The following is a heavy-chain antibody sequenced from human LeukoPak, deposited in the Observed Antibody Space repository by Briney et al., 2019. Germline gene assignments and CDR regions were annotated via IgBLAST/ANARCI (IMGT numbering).Heavy chain of an antibody. J-gene: IGHJ4*02. Sequence: PSQTLSLTCTVSGGSISSGSYYWSWIRQPAGKGLEWIGRIYTSESTNYNPSLKSRVTISVDTSKNQFSLKLSSVTAADTAVYYCASGLRYFDLYYWGQGTLVTVSS. V-gene: IGHV4-61*02. CDR1: GGSISSGSYY. CDR2: IYTSEST. CDR3: ASGLRYFDLYY. D-gene: IGHD3-9*01.